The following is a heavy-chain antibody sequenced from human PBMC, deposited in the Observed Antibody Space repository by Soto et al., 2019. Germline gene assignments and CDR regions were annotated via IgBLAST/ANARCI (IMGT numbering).Heavy chain of an antibody. Sequence: EVQLVESGGGLVQPGGSLRLSCAVSGFTVSSCEMNWVRQAPGKGLEWVSYINMEGLTFYADSVKGRFTISRDNAQNSLLMQMDSLRAGDTAIYYCTRDKGDKVAYGMDVWGQGTTVTVSS. CDR3: TRDKGDKVAYGMDV. V-gene: IGHV3-48*03. CDR1: GFTVSSCE. CDR2: INMEGLT. J-gene: IGHJ6*02. D-gene: IGHD3-16*01.